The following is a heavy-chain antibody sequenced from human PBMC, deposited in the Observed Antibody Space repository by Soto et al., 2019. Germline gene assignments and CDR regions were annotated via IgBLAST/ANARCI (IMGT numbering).Heavy chain of an antibody. Sequence: QVQLVQSGAEVKKPGSSVKVSCKASGGTFSSYAISWVRQAPGQGLEWMGGIIPIFGTANYAQKFQGRVTINADESTSTAYMELSSLRSEDTAVYYCARVLRFLTTHYYGMDVWGQGTTVTVSS. CDR2: IIPIFGTA. CDR1: GGTFSSYA. CDR3: ARVLRFLTTHYYGMDV. J-gene: IGHJ6*02. D-gene: IGHD3-3*01. V-gene: IGHV1-69*01.